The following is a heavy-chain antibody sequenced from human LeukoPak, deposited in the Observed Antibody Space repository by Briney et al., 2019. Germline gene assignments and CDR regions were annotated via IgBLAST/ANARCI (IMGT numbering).Heavy chain of an antibody. V-gene: IGHV3-9*01. J-gene: IGHJ4*02. CDR2: ISWNSGSI. CDR3: ARGGGGYVGFDY. Sequence: SQRLSCAASGFTFDDYAMHWVRQAPGKGLEWVSGISWNSGSIGYADSVKGRFTISRDNAKNSLYLQMNSLRAEDTAVYHCARGGGGYVGFDYWGQGTLVTVSS. D-gene: IGHD5-12*01. CDR1: GFTFDDYA.